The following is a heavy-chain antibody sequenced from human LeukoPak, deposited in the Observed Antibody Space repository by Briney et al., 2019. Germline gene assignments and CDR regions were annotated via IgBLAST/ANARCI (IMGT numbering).Heavy chain of an antibody. J-gene: IGHJ4*02. Sequence: ASVKVSCRASGYTFTGYYMHWVRQAPGQGLEWMGWINLNNDDTNYAQKFQGWVTMTRDTSISTAYMELSRLRSDDTAVYYCARGYYYDSSGYYQLDYWGQGTLVTVSS. CDR2: INLNNDDT. V-gene: IGHV1-2*04. CDR3: ARGYYYDSSGYYQLDY. CDR1: GYTFTGYY. D-gene: IGHD3-22*01.